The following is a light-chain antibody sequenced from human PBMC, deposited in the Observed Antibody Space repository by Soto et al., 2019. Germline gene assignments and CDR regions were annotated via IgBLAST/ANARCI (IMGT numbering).Light chain of an antibody. J-gene: IGKJ1*01. CDR1: QSVSSSY. Sequence: EIVLTQSPGTLSLSPGARATLSCRASQSVSSSYLAWYQQKPGQAPSLVIYGASSRATGIPDRFSGSGSGTDFTLTISRLEPEDFAVYYCQQYGSSPWTFGQGTKVDIK. CDR2: GAS. CDR3: QQYGSSPWT. V-gene: IGKV3-20*01.